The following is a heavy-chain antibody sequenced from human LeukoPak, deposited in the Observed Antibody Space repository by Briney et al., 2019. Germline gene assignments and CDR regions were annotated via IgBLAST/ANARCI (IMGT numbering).Heavy chain of an antibody. D-gene: IGHD2-15*01. J-gene: IGHJ6*03. CDR1: GGTFSSYA. Sequence: SVKVSCKASGGTFSSYAISWVRQAPGQGLEWMGGIIPIFGTANYAQKFQGRVTITTDESTSTAYMELSSLRSEDTAVYYCARGGKGLGDCSGGSCYADYYYYYMDVWGKGTTVTVSS. CDR3: ARGGKGLGDCSGGSCYADYYYYYMDV. V-gene: IGHV1-69*05. CDR2: IIPIFGTA.